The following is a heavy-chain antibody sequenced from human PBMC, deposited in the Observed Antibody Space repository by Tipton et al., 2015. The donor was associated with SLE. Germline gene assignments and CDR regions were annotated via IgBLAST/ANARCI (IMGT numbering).Heavy chain of an antibody. D-gene: IGHD6-6*01. CDR1: GDSVSSDSAA. CDR3: ARIDSNSPEFLDY. Sequence: PGLVKPSQILSLTCAISGDSVSSDSAAWNWIRQSPSRGLEWLGRTYYRSKWYNDYAVSMKSRITINPDTSKNQFSLHLNSVTPEDTALYYCARIDSNSPEFLDYWGQGTLVTVSS. CDR2: TYYRSKWYN. J-gene: IGHJ4*02. V-gene: IGHV6-1*01.